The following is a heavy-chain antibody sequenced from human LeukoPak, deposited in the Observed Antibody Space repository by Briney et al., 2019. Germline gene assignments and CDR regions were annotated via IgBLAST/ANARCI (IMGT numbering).Heavy chain of an antibody. CDR2: IYYSGSA. V-gene: IGHV4-59*08. J-gene: IGHJ6*02. CDR3: ARRFTMVRGIINYYGMDV. Sequence: SETLSLTCTVSGGCISSYYWSWIRQPPGKGLEWIGYIYYSGSANYNPSLKSRVTISVDTSKNQFSLKLSSVTAADTAVYYCARRFTMVRGIINYYGMDVWGQGTTVTVSS. D-gene: IGHD3-10*01. CDR1: GGCISSYY.